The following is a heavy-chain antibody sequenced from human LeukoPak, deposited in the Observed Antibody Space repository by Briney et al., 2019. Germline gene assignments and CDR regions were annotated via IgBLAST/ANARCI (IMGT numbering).Heavy chain of an antibody. V-gene: IGHV5-51*01. J-gene: IGHJ4*02. D-gene: IGHD6-13*01. Sequence: GESLKISSKGSGYMFANFWLGWGRQMPGKGLEWMGIIYPGDSNPRYSPSFQGQVTISADKSISTAYLQWSSLKASDTAMYYCARRPYTSSWYLFDYWGQGTLVTVSS. CDR3: ARRPYTSSWYLFDY. CDR2: IYPGDSNP. CDR1: GYMFANFW.